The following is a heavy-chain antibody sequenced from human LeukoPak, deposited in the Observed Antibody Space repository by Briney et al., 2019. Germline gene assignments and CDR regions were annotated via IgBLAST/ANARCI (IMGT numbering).Heavy chain of an antibody. J-gene: IGHJ3*02. V-gene: IGHV4-4*02. CDR1: GGSISSSNW. CDR3: ARCIAAAAPHAFDI. Sequence: SETLSLTCAVSGGSISSSNWWSWVRQPPGKGLEWIGEINHSGSTNYNPSLKSRVTISVDTSENQFSLKLSSVTAADTAVYYCARCIAAAAPHAFDIWGQGTMVTVSS. CDR2: INHSGST. D-gene: IGHD6-13*01.